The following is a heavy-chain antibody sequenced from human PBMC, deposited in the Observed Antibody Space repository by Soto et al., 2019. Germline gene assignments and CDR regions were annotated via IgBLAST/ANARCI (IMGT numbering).Heavy chain of an antibody. Sequence: SGPTLVNPTQTLTLTCTFSGFSLSTSGVGVGWIRQPPGKALEWLALIYWDDDKRYSPSLKSRLTITKDTSKNQVVLTMTNMDPVDTATYYCAHSDRSGDTAMVSPFWFDPWGKGTLVTVSS. CDR3: AHSDRSGDTAMVSPFWFDP. J-gene: IGHJ5*02. CDR1: GFSLSTSGVG. V-gene: IGHV2-5*02. CDR2: IYWDDDK. D-gene: IGHD5-18*01.